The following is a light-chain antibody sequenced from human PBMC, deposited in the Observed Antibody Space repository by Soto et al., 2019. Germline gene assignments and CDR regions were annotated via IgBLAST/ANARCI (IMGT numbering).Light chain of an antibody. CDR3: QQYGSSPPYT. CDR2: GAS. J-gene: IGKJ2*01. V-gene: IGKV3-20*01. Sequence: EIVLTQSPGTLSLSPGKRATLSCRASQSVSSSYLAWYQQKPGQAPRLLIYGASSRATGIPDRFSGSGSGISFTITISRLAPADFAVYYCQQYGSSPPYTFGQGTKLEIK. CDR1: QSVSSSY.